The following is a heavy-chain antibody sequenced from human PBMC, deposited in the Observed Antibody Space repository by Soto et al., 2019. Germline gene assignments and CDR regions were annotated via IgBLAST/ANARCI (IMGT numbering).Heavy chain of an antibody. CDR1: GFTFSSYA. CDR2: ISGSGGST. V-gene: IGHV3-23*01. CDR3: AKTTLVRPGRSIAVAGTGFDY. D-gene: IGHD6-19*01. Sequence: EVQLLESGGGLVQPGGSLRLSCAASGFTFSSYAMSWVRQAPGKGLEWVSAISGSGGSTYYADSVKGRFTISRDNSKNTLYLQMNSLRAEDTAVYYCAKTTLVRPGRSIAVAGTGFDYWGQGTLVTVSS. J-gene: IGHJ4*02.